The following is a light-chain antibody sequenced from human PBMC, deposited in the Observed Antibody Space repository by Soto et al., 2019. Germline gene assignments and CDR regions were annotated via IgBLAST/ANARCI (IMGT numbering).Light chain of an antibody. J-gene: IGLJ1*01. CDR1: SSDVGGYTY. CDR2: DVS. CDR3: CSYAGRYTYV. Sequence: QSALTQPRSVSGSPGQSVSISCTGTSSDVGGYTYVSWYQQHPGKAPKVMTYDVSKRPSGVPDRFSGSKSGNTASLTISGLQSEDEADYYCCSYAGRYTYVFGTGTKVTVL. V-gene: IGLV2-11*01.